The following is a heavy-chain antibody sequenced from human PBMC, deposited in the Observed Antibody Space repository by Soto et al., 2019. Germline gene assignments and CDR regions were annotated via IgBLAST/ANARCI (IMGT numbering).Heavy chain of an antibody. Sequence: EVQLVESGGGLVQPGGSLRRSCAASGFTFSSYSMNWVRQAPGKGLEWVSYISSSSSTIYYADSVKGRFTISRDNAKNSLYLQMNSLRAEDTAVYYCARRYCSGGSCYPADYYYYYYMDVWGNGTTVTVSS. D-gene: IGHD2-15*01. V-gene: IGHV3-48*01. CDR3: ARRYCSGGSCYPADYYYYYYMDV. CDR2: ISSSSSTI. J-gene: IGHJ6*03. CDR1: GFTFSSYS.